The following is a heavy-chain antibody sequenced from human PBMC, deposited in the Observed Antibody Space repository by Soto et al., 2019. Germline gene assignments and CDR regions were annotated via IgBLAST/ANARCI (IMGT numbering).Heavy chain of an antibody. CDR1: GFTFSSYA. J-gene: IGHJ4*02. V-gene: IGHV3-30*18. CDR2: IWYDGSNK. CDR3: AKARHGSGTYSYFDY. D-gene: IGHD3-10*01. Sequence: QVQLVESGGGVVQPGRSLRLSCAASGFTFSSYAMHWVRQAPGNGLVWVAVIWYDGSNKNYADSVKGRFTISRDNSKNTLYLQMHSWRTEDSAVYYCAKARHGSGTYSYFDYWGQGILVTVSS.